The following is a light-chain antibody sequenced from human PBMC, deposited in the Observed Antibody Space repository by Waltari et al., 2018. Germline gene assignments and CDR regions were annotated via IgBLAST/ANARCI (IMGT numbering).Light chain of an antibody. Sequence: DIVMTQSPDSLAVSLGERATINCKSSQNILYSSNSKNYLAWYQHKPGQPPKLLISWASTRESGVPDRFSGGGSETDFTLTISSLQAEDVAVYYCQQYYSIPYTFGQGTKLEIK. J-gene: IGKJ2*01. CDR2: WAS. CDR1: QNILYSSNSKNY. V-gene: IGKV4-1*01. CDR3: QQYYSIPYT.